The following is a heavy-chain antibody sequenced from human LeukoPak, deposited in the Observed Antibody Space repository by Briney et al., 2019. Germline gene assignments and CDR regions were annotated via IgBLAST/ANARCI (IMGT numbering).Heavy chain of an antibody. J-gene: IGHJ3*02. CDR1: GYSFTNYW. V-gene: IGHV5-51*01. CDR2: IYPGDSDT. CDR3: ARRRYCTGASCYAGVEALDI. Sequence: GESLKISCKGSGYSFTNYWVGWVRQMPGKGLEWVGIIYPGDSDTGYRPSFQGQATISADKSITTAYLQWSSLKASDTAMYYCARRRYCTGASCYAGVEALDIWGHGTMVTVSS. D-gene: IGHD2-2*01.